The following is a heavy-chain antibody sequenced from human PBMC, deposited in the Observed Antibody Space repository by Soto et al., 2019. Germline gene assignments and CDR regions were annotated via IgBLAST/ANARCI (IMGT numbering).Heavy chain of an antibody. J-gene: IGHJ6*02. CDR1: GFTFSSYD. Sequence: GGSLRLSCAASGFTFSSYDMHWVRQATGKGLEWVSAIGTAGDTYYPGSVKGRFTISRENAKNSLYLQMNSLRAGDTAVYYCARAWVGSCSSTSCPYYYYGMDVWGQGTTVTVSS. D-gene: IGHD2-2*01. CDR3: ARAWVGSCSSTSCPYYYYGMDV. CDR2: IGTAGDT. V-gene: IGHV3-13*01.